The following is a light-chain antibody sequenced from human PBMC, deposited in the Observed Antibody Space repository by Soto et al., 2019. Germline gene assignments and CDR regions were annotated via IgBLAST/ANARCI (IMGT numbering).Light chain of an antibody. J-gene: IGKJ1*01. CDR1: HSVSSSY. Sequence: SVLTESPCSLPLFPGARAALSCRASHSVSSSYLASYQQKPGQAPRLLIYGASCRAPGIPDKCIGSGSGRDFTPTISSLEPEDFALNYYRQHCSSPRTFGQGTKVDIK. CDR2: GAS. V-gene: IGKV3-20*01. CDR3: RQHCSSPRT.